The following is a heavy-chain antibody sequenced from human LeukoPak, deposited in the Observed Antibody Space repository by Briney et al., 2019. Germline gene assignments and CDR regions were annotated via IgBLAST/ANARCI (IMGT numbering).Heavy chain of an antibody. CDR1: GFTFSSYG. CDR3: ARDYNSDF. V-gene: IGHV3-33*01. J-gene: IGHJ4*02. Sequence: GGSLRLFCAASGFTFSSYGMHWVRQAPGKGLEWVAVIWYVGSNKYYADSVNGRFTISRDYSKNTLYLQMNSLCAEDTAVYYCARDYNSDFWGQGTLVTVSS. CDR2: IWYVGSNK. D-gene: IGHD5-24*01.